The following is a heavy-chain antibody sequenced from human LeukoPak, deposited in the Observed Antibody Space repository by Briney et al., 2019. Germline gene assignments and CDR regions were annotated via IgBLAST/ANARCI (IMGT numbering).Heavy chain of an antibody. CDR1: GGSIDSPNW. J-gene: IGHJ4*02. CDR3: ARAGGSSSSWGYYFDY. CDR2: ILHSVST. V-gene: IGHV4-4*02. Sequence: SGTLSLTCTVSGGSIDSPNWWSWVRQPPGKGLEWIGEILHSVSTKYNPSLKSRVTISVDKSKNQFSLKMSSVTAADTAVYYCARAGGSSSSWGYYFDYWGQGTLVTVS. D-gene: IGHD6-13*01.